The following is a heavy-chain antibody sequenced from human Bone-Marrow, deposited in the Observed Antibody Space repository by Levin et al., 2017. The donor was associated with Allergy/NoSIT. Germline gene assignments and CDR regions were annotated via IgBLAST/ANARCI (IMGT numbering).Heavy chain of an antibody. CDR3: ARGYSSLLLDY. CDR1: GYILISHY. CDR2: INASSGDT. J-gene: IGHJ4*02. D-gene: IGHD6-19*01. V-gene: IGHV1-2*04. Sequence: ASVKVSCKASGYILISHYIPWVRQAPGQGLEWLGWINASSGDTTYAQKFQGSVTMTRDTSMNTAYMEVTGLESADTAVYYCARGYSSLLLDYWGEGTLVTVSA.